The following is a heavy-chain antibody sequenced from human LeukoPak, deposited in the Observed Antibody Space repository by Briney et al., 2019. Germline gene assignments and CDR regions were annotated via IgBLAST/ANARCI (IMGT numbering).Heavy chain of an antibody. CDR2: INQSGST. V-gene: IGHV4-34*01. CDR1: GGSFSSYY. CDR3: ARGWYYYYYMDV. Sequence: PSETLSLTCAVYGGSFSSYYWSWIRQPPGKGLEWIGEINQSGSTNYNPSLKSRVTISADTSKNQFSLKLSSVTAADTAVYYCARGWYYYYYMDVWGKGTTVTVSS. J-gene: IGHJ6*03.